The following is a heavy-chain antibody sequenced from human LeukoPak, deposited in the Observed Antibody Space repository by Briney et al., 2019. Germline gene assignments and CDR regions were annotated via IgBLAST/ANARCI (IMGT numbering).Heavy chain of an antibody. CDR2: SDPKSGAT. CDR3: ARSGSGIYYYCMDV. CDR1: GYTFTSYY. Sequence: ASVKVSCKASGYTFTSYYIHWLRQAPGQRFEWMGWSDPKSGATKYEHFQGRVTMTRDTSISTAYMELSRLTSDDTAVYYCARSGSGIYYYCMDVWGKGTTVTVSS. J-gene: IGHJ6*03. D-gene: IGHD5-12*01. V-gene: IGHV1-2*02.